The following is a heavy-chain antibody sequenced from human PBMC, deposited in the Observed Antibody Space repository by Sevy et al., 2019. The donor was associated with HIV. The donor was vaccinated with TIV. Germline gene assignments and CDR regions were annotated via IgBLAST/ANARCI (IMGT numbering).Heavy chain of an antibody. Sequence: GGSLRLSCTASGFTFGDYAMSWVRQAPGKGLEWVGFIRSKAYGGTIKYAASVKGRFIISRDDSKSIAYLQMNSLKTEDTAVYYCTRVRSSSFFDYWGQGTLVTVSS. CDR1: GFTFGDYA. J-gene: IGHJ4*02. V-gene: IGHV3-49*04. D-gene: IGHD6-13*01. CDR2: IRSKAYGGTI. CDR3: TRVRSSSFFDY.